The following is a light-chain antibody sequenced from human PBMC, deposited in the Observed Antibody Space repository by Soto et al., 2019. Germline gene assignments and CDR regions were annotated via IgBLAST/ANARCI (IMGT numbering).Light chain of an antibody. V-gene: IGKV1-6*01. CDR2: AAS. CDR3: LQYYNFSWT. CDR1: QDIRNT. J-gene: IGKJ1*01. Sequence: AIPMTQSPSSLSASVGDRVAISCRASQDIRNTLAWYQQKPGEAPKLLIFAASNSQSGVPSRFSGSGSVTDFTLAITGLQPEDFATYYCLQYYNFSWTFGQGTKVEVK.